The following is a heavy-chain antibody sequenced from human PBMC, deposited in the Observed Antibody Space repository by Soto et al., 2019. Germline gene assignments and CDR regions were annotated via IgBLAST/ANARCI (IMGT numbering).Heavy chain of an antibody. CDR1: GGSFSGYQ. J-gene: IGHJ6*03. D-gene: IGHD3-10*01. CDR3: ARGLILCFGELSRRGGYYYYLDV. Sequence: QVQLQQWGAGLLKPSETLSLTCAVYGGSFSGYQWSWIRQTPGKGLEWIGEINDSGNINYNPSLKSRVTIFLDTPKKQISLKLSSVTAADTAVYYCARGLILCFGELSRRGGYYYYLDVWGKGTTVIVSS. CDR2: INDSGNI. V-gene: IGHV4-34*01.